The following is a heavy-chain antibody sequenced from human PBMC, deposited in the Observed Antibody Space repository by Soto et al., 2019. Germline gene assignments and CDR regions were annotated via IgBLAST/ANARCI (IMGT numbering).Heavy chain of an antibody. CDR2: ISSSGSTI. Sequence: QVQLVESGGGLVKPGGALRLSCAASGFAFSDPYMSWIRQAPGKGLEWISYISSSGSTIYYADSVKGRFTISRDNAKTSLYLQMDSLTADDTAVYYCARGGASVTTPFDYWGQGTQVTVSS. J-gene: IGHJ4*02. CDR3: ARGGASVTTPFDY. D-gene: IGHD4-17*01. CDR1: GFAFSDPY. V-gene: IGHV3-11*01.